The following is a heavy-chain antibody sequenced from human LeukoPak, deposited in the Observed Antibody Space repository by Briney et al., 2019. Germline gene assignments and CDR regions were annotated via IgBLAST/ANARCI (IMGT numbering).Heavy chain of an antibody. CDR1: GFTFSSYG. CDR3: AKDRSSRTFDY. J-gene: IGHJ4*02. Sequence: PGGSLRLSCAASGFTFSSYGMHWVRQAPGKGLEWVAVISYDGSDKYYADSVKGRFTISRDNSKNTLYLQMNSLRAEDTAVYYCAKDRSSRTFDYWGQGTLVTVSS. D-gene: IGHD6-13*01. V-gene: IGHV3-30*18. CDR2: ISYDGSDK.